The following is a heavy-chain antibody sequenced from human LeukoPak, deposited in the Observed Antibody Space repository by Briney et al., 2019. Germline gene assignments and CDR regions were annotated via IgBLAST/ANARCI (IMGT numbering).Heavy chain of an antibody. V-gene: IGHV3-23*01. CDR2: ISNDGGGT. CDR1: GFIFNNYG. CDR3: AKGSSGYFVDL. Sequence: GGSLRLSCAASGFIFNNYGLIWVRQAPRKGLEWVSAISNDGGGTNYADFVKGRFTISRDNSKNTLFLQMNSLRVEDTALYYCAKGSSGYFVDLWGQGTLVTVSS. J-gene: IGHJ5*02. D-gene: IGHD3-22*01.